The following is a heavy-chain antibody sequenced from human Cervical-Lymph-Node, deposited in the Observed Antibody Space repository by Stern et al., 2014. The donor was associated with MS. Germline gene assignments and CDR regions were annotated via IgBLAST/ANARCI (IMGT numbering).Heavy chain of an antibody. J-gene: IGHJ4*02. V-gene: IGHV1-8*01. CDR1: GYTFTSDH. Sequence: QMQLVQSGAEVKKPGASVKVSCKTSGYTFTSDHLNWIRQATGQGLEWLGWMNPNTGKSGYAQKFQGRITMTRDTSKTTAYRELSGLRSEDTAVYYCARLPASLFRLPPDYLDYWGRGTRVTVS. CDR3: ARLPASLFRLPPDYLDY. CDR2: MNPNTGKS. D-gene: IGHD2-21*01.